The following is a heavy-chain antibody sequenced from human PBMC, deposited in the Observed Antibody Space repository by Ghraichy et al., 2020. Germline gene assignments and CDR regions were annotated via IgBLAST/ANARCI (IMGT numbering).Heavy chain of an antibody. CDR3: VRQVGDDSSNWFDP. CDR1: GFTFSDYS. J-gene: IGHJ5*02. D-gene: IGHD5-18*01. V-gene: IGHV3-21*01. CDR2: ISRRSSPT. Sequence: GGSLRLSCTASGFTFSDYSMIWVHQAPGKGLEWVSSISRRSSPTYYADSVQGRFTISRDNAKNSVYLQMNGLRAEDTALYYCVRQVGDDSSNWFDPWGQGSLVTVSS.